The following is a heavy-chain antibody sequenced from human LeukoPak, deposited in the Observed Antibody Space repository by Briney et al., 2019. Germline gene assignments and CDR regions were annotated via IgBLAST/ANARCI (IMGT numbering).Heavy chain of an antibody. CDR1: GGSFSGYY. D-gene: IGHD3-22*01. CDR2: INHSGST. CDR3: ARDPAPPRVYDSSGYYPPNAFDI. J-gene: IGHJ3*02. Sequence: SETLSLTCAVYGGSFSGYYWSWIRQPPGKGLEWIGEINHSGSTNYNPSLKSRVTISVDTSKNQFSLKLSSVTAEDTAVYYCARDPAPPRVYDSSGYYPPNAFDIWGQGTMVTVSS. V-gene: IGHV4-34*01.